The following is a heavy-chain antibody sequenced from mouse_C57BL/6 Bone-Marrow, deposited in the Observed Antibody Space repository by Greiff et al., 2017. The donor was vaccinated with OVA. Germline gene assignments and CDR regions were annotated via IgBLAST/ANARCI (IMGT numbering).Heavy chain of an antibody. CDR1: GYTFTSYW. Sequence: QVQLKQPGAELVRPGTSVKLSCKASGYTFTSYWMHWVKQRPGQGLEWIGVIDPSDSYTNYNQKFKGKATLTVDTSSSTAYMQLSSLTSEDSAVYYCASPYYYGSSYDAMDYWGQGTSVTVSS. V-gene: IGHV1-59*01. D-gene: IGHD1-1*01. CDR2: IDPSDSYT. J-gene: IGHJ4*01. CDR3: ASPYYYGSSYDAMDY.